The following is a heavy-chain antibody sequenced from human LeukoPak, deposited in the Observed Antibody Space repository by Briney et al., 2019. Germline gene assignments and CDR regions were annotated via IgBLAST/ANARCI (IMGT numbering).Heavy chain of an antibody. CDR2: IWYDGSNK. CDR1: GFTFSSYG. D-gene: IGHD3-3*01. V-gene: IGHV3-33*01. CDR3: AREVTIFGGSRADYFDY. Sequence: GGSLRLSCAASGFTFSSYGMHWVRQAPGKGLEWVAVIWYDGSNKYYADSVKGRFTISRDNSKNTLYLQMNSLRAEDTAVYYCAREVTIFGGSRADYFDYWGQGTLVTVSS. J-gene: IGHJ4*02.